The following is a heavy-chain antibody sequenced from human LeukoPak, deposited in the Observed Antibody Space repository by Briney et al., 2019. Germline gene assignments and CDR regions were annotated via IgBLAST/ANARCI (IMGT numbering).Heavy chain of an antibody. CDR3: ARDAIAYRVRYFDY. Sequence: PGGSLRLSCAASGFTFSSYSMNWVRQAPGKGLEWVSSISSSGSTIYYADSVKGRFTISRDNAKNPLYLQMNSLRAEDTAVYYCARDAIAYRVRYFDYWGQGTLVTVSS. J-gene: IGHJ4*02. CDR1: GFTFSSYS. D-gene: IGHD2-21*01. V-gene: IGHV3-21*01. CDR2: ISSSGSTI.